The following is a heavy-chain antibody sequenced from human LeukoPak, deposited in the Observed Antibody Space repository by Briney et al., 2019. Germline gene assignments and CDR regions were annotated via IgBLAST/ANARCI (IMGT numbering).Heavy chain of an antibody. CDR3: ARFGLSSGRRLFDY. Sequence: PSETLSLTCTVSGGSISSGGYYWSWIRQHPGKGLEWIGYIYYSGSTYYNPSLKSRVTISVDTSKNQFSLKLSSVTAADTAVYYCARFGLSSGRRLFDYWGQGTLVTVSS. J-gene: IGHJ4*02. CDR2: IYYSGST. CDR1: GGSISSGGYY. V-gene: IGHV4-31*03. D-gene: IGHD3-22*01.